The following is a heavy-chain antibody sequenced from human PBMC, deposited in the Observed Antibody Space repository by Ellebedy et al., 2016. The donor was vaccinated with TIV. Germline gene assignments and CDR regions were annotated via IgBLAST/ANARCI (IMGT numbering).Heavy chain of an antibody. J-gene: IGHJ5*02. Sequence: AASVKVSCKASGGTFSSYAISWVRQAPGQGLEWMGRIIPILGIANYAQKFQGRVTITADKSTSTAYMELSSLRSEDTAVYYCARIVATAKSWFDPWGQGTLVTVSS. D-gene: IGHD5-12*01. V-gene: IGHV1-69*04. CDR2: IIPILGIA. CDR1: GGTFSSYA. CDR3: ARIVATAKSWFDP.